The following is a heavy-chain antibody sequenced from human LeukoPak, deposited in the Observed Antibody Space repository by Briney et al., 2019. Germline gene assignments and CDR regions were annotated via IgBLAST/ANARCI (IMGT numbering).Heavy chain of an antibody. Sequence: RASVTVSFKASGYTFTVYYMHWVRQVPGQGLEWMGWINPNSGGTKYAQKFQGRVTMTRDTSISTAYMELSRLRSDDTAVYYCARGYYYDSSGPPLYYFDYWGQGTLVTVSS. D-gene: IGHD3-22*01. V-gene: IGHV1-2*02. CDR2: INPNSGGT. J-gene: IGHJ4*02. CDR3: ARGYYYDSSGPPLYYFDY. CDR1: GYTFTVYY.